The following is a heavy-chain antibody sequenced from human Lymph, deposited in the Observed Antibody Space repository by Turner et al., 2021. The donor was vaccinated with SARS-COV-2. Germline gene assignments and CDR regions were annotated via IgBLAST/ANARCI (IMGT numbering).Heavy chain of an antibody. CDR1: GFTFSSYA. V-gene: IGHV3-23*01. D-gene: IGHD5-12*01. J-gene: IGHJ4*02. CDR3: AKARDGYNFFTIDY. Sequence: EVQLLEYGGGLVQPGGSLRLSCAASGFTFSSYAMSWVRQAPGKGLEWVSAISGSGGSTYYADSVKGRFTISRDNSKNTLYLQMNSLRAEDTAVYYCAKARDGYNFFTIDYWGQGTLVTVSS. CDR2: ISGSGGST.